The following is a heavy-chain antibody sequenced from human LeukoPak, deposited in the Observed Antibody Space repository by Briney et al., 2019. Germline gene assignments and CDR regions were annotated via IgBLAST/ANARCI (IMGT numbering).Heavy chain of an antibody. J-gene: IGHJ4*02. D-gene: IGHD6-19*01. CDR3: ARGSLEGQWQWLDPAFDY. Sequence: SETLSLTCAVYGGSFSGYYWSWIRQPPGKGLEWIGEINHSGSTNYNPSLKSRVTISVDTSKNQFSLKLSSVTAADTAVYYCARGSLEGQWQWLDPAFDYWGQGTLVTVSS. CDR1: GGSFSGYY. V-gene: IGHV4-34*01. CDR2: INHSGST.